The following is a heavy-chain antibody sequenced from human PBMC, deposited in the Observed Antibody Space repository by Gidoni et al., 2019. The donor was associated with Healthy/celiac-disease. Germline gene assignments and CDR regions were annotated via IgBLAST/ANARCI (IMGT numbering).Heavy chain of an antibody. Sequence: EVQLVESGGGLVQPGGSRRLPCAASGFTFSSYDMNWVRQATGKGLEWVSAMGTAGDPYYPGSVMVRFTISRDNAKNSLYLQMNSLSAEDTAVYYCARWGRGGVCYTPDCYYYDGMDVWGQGTTVTVSS. CDR1: GFTFSSYD. CDR3: ARWGRGGVCYTPDCYYYDGMDV. J-gene: IGHJ6*02. V-gene: IGHV3-13*05. CDR2: MGTAGDP. D-gene: IGHD2-8*01.